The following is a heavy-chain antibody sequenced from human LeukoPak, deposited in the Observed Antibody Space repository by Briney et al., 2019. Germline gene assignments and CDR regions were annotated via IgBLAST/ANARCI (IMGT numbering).Heavy chain of an antibody. CDR1: GGSISSGGYY. J-gene: IGHJ4*02. D-gene: IGHD2-2*01. CDR2: IYHSGST. V-gene: IGHV4-30-2*01. Sequence: PSQTLSLTCTVSGGSISSGGYYWSWIRQPPGKGLEWIGCIYHSGSTYYNPSLKSRVTISVDRSKNQFSLKLSSVTAADTAVYYCAREVVPAASLDYWGQGTLVTVSS. CDR3: AREVVPAASLDY.